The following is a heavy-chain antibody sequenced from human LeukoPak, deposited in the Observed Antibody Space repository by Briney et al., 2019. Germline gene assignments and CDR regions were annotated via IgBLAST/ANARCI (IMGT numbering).Heavy chain of an antibody. Sequence: SVKVSCKASGGTLGSYAISWVRQAPGQGLEWMGGIIPIFGTANYAQKFQGRVTITADESTSTAYMELSSLRSEDMAVYYCARDMGGDYTQFHFDYWGQGTLVTVSS. CDR2: IIPIFGTA. J-gene: IGHJ4*02. D-gene: IGHD4-17*01. CDR1: GGTLGSYA. V-gene: IGHV1-69*13. CDR3: ARDMGGDYTQFHFDY.